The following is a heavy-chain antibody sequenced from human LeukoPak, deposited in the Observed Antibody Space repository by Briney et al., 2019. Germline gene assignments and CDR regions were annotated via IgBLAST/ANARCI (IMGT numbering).Heavy chain of an antibody. CDR2: INSDGSST. Sequence: PGGSLRLSCAASGFTFSSYWMHWVRQAPGKGLVWVSRINSDGSSTSYADSVKGRFTISRDYSNNTLYLQMNSLRAEDTALYFCAKDDSGSIDYWGQGALVTVPS. CDR3: AKDDSGSIDY. D-gene: IGHD3-10*01. J-gene: IGHJ4*02. CDR1: GFTFSSYW. V-gene: IGHV3-74*01.